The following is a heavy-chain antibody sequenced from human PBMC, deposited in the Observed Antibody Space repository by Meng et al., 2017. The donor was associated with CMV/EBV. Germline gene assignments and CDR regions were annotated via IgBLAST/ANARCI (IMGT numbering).Heavy chain of an antibody. J-gene: IGHJ4*02. D-gene: IGHD3-10*01. CDR3: ARGHYSPPVSRRWFGVDY. Sequence: GESLKISCAASGFTFSSYAMHWVRQAPGKGLEWVAVITYDGSNKYYADSVKGRFTISRDNAKNSLYLQMNSLRAEDTAVYYCARGHYSPPVSRRWFGVDYWGQGTLVTVSS. CDR1: GFTFSSYA. V-gene: IGHV3-30-3*01. CDR2: ITYDGSNK.